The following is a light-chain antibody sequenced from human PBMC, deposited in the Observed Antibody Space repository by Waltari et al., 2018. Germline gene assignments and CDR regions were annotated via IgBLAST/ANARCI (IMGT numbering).Light chain of an antibody. CDR2: SVS. V-gene: IGLV2-23*02. CDR3: CSYAGSTTRWV. CDR1: SSDVGSYTL. Sequence: QSALTQPASVSGSPGQSITISCTGTSSDVGSYTLVSWYQQHPGKAPKPIIHSVSKRPSGAPARFSGPKSGNTASLTISGRQAEDEADYYCCSYAGSTTRWVFGGGTKLTVL. J-gene: IGLJ3*02.